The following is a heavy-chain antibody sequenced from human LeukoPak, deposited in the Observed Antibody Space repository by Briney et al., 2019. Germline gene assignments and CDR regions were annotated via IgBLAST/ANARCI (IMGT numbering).Heavy chain of an antibody. J-gene: IGHJ4*02. CDR1: GGSFSGYY. CDR2: ISSSGSTI. D-gene: IGHD6-19*01. CDR3: AKDGLVGG. V-gene: IGHV3-11*04. Sequence: LSLTCAVYGGSFSGYYWSWIRQAPGKGLEWVSYISSSGSTIYYADSVKGRFTISRDNAKNSLYLQMNSLRAEDTAVYYCAKDGLVGGWGQGTLVTVSS.